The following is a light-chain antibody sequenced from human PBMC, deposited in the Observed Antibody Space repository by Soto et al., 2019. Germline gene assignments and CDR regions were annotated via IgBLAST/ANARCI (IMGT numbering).Light chain of an antibody. CDR2: DAS. CDR1: QEISNY. Sequence: QMLPSPSSLSASVGDRVTITCQASQEISNYLNWYQQKPGKAPKLLIYDASNLERGVPSRFRGRGSGTDFTFTISRLQPEDFATYYCQQYDHLPRTFGRGTKVEIK. V-gene: IGKV1-33*01. J-gene: IGKJ1*01. CDR3: QQYDHLPRT.